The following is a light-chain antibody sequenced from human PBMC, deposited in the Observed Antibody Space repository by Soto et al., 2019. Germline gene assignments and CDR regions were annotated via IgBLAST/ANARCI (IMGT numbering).Light chain of an antibody. J-gene: IGKJ2*01. CDR2: AAS. V-gene: IGKV1-39*01. Sequence: DIQMTQSPFSLSASVGDRVTITCRASQSISSYLNWYQQKPGKAPKLLIHAASSLESGVPSRFSGSGSGTDFTLTISSLQPEDSATYYCQQSYSIPVTFGQGTKVDIK. CDR3: QQSYSIPVT. CDR1: QSISSY.